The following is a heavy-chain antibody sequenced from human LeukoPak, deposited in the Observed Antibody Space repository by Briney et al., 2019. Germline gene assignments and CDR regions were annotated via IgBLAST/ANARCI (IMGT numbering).Heavy chain of an antibody. CDR2: IRYDGSNK. Sequence: GGSLRLSCAASGFTFSSYGMHWVRQAPRKGLEWVAFIRYDGSNKYYADSVKGRFTISRDNSKNTLYLQMNSLRAEDTAVYYCAKDGYYGSEIKFDYWGQGTLVTVSS. CDR1: GFTFSSYG. J-gene: IGHJ4*02. CDR3: AKDGYYGSEIKFDY. V-gene: IGHV3-30*02. D-gene: IGHD3-10*01.